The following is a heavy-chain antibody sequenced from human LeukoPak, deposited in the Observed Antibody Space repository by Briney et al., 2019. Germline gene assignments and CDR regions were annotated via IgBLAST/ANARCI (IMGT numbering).Heavy chain of an antibody. V-gene: IGHV3-53*01. J-gene: IGHJ4*02. CDR1: GFTVSSNY. D-gene: IGHD3-9*01. CDR2: IYSGGST. Sequence: GGSLRLSCAASGFTVSSNYMSWVRQAPGKGLEWVSVIYSGGSTYYADSVKGRFTISRDNSKNTLYLQMNSLRAEDTAVYYCARGFDWFPLDYWGQGTLVTVSS. CDR3: ARGFDWFPLDY.